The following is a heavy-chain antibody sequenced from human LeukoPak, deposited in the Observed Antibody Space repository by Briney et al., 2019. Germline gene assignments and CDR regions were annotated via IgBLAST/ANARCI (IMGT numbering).Heavy chain of an antibody. CDR3: ARGRDGYNGIGDY. CDR1: GFTFSSYS. V-gene: IGHV3-48*01. CDR2: ISSSSSTI. D-gene: IGHD5-24*01. Sequence: GGSLRLSCAASGFTFSSYSMNWVRQAPGKGLEWVSYISSSSSTIYYADSVKGRFTISRDNAKNSLYLQMNSLRAEDMALYYCARGRDGYNGIGDYWGQGTLVTVSS. J-gene: IGHJ4*02.